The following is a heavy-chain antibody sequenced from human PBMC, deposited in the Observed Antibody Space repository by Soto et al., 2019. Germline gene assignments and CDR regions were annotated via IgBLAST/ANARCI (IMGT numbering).Heavy chain of an antibody. CDR2: ISYDGSNK. D-gene: IGHD2-21*02. CDR1: GFTFSSYA. V-gene: IGHV3-30*04. Sequence: GGSLRLSCAASGFTFSSYAMHWVRQAPGKGLEWVAVISYDGSNKYYADSVKGRFTISRDNSKNTLYLQMNSLRAEDTAVYYCARVLRRVVVTAPVDYWGQGTLVTVSS. J-gene: IGHJ4*02. CDR3: ARVLRRVVVTAPVDY.